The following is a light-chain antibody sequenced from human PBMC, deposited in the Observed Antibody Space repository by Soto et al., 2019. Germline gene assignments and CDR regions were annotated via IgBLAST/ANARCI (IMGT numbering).Light chain of an antibody. Sequence: EIVLTQPPGTLSLSPGERATLSCRASQSVSGSSLAWYQQKPGQAPRLLIYGASSRATGIPDRFSGSGSGTDFTININRLEPEDVSVYYCHQYDSSPSSFTFGPGTKVDIK. CDR2: GAS. CDR1: QSVSGSS. J-gene: IGKJ3*01. CDR3: HQYDSSPSSFT. V-gene: IGKV3-20*01.